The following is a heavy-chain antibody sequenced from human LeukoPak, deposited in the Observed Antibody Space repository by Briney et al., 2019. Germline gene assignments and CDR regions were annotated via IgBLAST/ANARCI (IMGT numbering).Heavy chain of an antibody. CDR3: ARSRVTMIVVFDY. V-gene: IGHV3-30-3*01. Sequence: GRSLRLSCAASGFTFSSYAMHWVRQAPGKGLEWVAVISYDGSNKYYADSVKGRFTISRDNSKNTLYLQMNSLRAEDTAVYYCARSRVTMIVVFDYWGQGTLVTVSS. J-gene: IGHJ4*02. CDR2: ISYDGSNK. D-gene: IGHD3-22*01. CDR1: GFTFSSYA.